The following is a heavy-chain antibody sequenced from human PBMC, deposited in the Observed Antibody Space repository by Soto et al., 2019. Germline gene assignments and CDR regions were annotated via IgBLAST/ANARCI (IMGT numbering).Heavy chain of an antibody. CDR2: IYPGDSDT. CDR3: ARSPMIAWYYFDY. J-gene: IGHJ4*02. CDR1: GYSFTSYW. V-gene: IGHV5-51*01. D-gene: IGHD3-22*01. Sequence: GESLKISCRGSGYSFTSYWIGWVRQMPGKGLEWMGIIYPGDSDTRYSPSFQGQVTISADKSISTAYLQWSSLKASDTAMYYCARSPMIAWYYFDYWGQGTLVTVS.